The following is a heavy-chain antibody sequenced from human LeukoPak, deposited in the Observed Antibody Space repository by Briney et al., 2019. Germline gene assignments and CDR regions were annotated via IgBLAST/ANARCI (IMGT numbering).Heavy chain of an antibody. Sequence: GGSLRLSCAASGFTFSDFTMHWVRQLPGRGLEWVSGISWNSGDIDYADSVWGRFTISRDNVKNSLSLHMNSLRAEDTAVYYCARDRGECTNGVCYYHDFDYWGQGTLVTVSS. CDR3: ARDRGECTNGVCYYHDFDY. V-gene: IGHV3-9*01. J-gene: IGHJ4*02. CDR1: GFTFSDFT. D-gene: IGHD2-8*01. CDR2: ISWNSGDI.